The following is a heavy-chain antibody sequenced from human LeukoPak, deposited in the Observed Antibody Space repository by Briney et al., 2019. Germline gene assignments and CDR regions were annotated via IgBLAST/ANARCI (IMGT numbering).Heavy chain of an antibody. Sequence: GGSLRLSCAASGFTFSSYTMHWVRQAPGKGLEWVAALSYDGINKYYADSVKGRFTISRDNSKNTLYLQMNSLRAEDTAVYYCARVQGYCSGGSCSPRVYYYYGMDVWGQGTTVTVSS. D-gene: IGHD2-15*01. J-gene: IGHJ6*02. CDR1: GFTFSSYT. CDR3: ARVQGYCSGGSCSPRVYYYYGMDV. CDR2: LSYDGINK. V-gene: IGHV3-30-3*01.